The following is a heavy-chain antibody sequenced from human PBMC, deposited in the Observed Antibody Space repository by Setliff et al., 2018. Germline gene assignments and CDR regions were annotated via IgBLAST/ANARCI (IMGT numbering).Heavy chain of an antibody. D-gene: IGHD1-26*01. CDR3: TRAYSGSHDY. CDR1: GGSISSPNW. CDR2: IYHSGTT. J-gene: IGHJ4*02. V-gene: IGHV4-4*02. Sequence: SETLSLTCAVSGGSISSPNWWNWVRQPPGKGLEWIGEIYHSGTTNYNPPLKSRVTMSVDKSRNQFSLRLTSVTAADTAIYYCTRAYSGSHDYWGQGTPVTVSS.